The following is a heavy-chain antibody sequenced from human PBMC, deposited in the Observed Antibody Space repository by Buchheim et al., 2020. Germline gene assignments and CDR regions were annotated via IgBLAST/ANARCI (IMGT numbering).Heavy chain of an antibody. CDR1: GFTFSSFW. CDR2: INTDGSIT. V-gene: IGHV3-74*01. D-gene: IGHD2-21*01. Sequence: EVQLVESGGGLVQPGGSLRLSCAASGFTFSSFWMHWVRQAPGKGLVWVSRINTDGSITNYADSVKGRFTISRDNAKNTLYLQMNSLRAEDTAVYYCARGHLFYYYGMDVWGQGTT. CDR3: ARGHLFYYYGMDV. J-gene: IGHJ6*02.